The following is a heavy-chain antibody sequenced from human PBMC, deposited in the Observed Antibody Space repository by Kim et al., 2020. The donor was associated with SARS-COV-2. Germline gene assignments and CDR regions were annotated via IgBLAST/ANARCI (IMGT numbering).Heavy chain of an antibody. J-gene: IGHJ5*02. CDR3: ARGDRHYYGSWTRMWQFDR. CDR2: INHSGST. D-gene: IGHD3-10*01. CDR1: GGSFSGYY. Sequence: SETLSLTCAVYGGSFSGYYWSWIRQPPGKGLEWIGEINHSGSTNYNPSLKSRLTISVDTSKNQFSLKLHSVTAADTAVYSCARGDRHYYGSWTRMWQFDRWGEGTLVTYSS. V-gene: IGHV4-34*01.